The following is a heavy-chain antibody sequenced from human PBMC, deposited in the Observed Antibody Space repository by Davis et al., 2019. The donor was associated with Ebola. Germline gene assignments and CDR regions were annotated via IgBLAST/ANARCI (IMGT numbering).Heavy chain of an antibody. D-gene: IGHD4-23*01. CDR3: ARLTRPYGGDSVRLDY. J-gene: IGHJ4*02. Sequence: GESLKISCVGSGYIFSRDWMTWVRQAPGKGLEWVANIRQDGNEKYYVESVKGRFTISRDNAKNSLFLQMDGLRAEDTAVYYCARLTRPYGGDSVRLDYWGQGTLVTVSP. CDR1: GYIFSRDW. V-gene: IGHV3-7*03. CDR2: IRQDGNEK.